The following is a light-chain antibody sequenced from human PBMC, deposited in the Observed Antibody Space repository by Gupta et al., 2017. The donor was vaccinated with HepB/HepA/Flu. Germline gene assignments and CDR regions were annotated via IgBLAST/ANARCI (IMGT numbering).Light chain of an antibody. V-gene: IGKV1-12*02. CDR3: QQANSFPST. Sequence: DIQMTQSPSSVSASVGDRVTITCRANQDVRNWLAWYQQKPGRAPKLLIYAASTLHNGVPSRFSGSGSGTDFTLTISSLQPEDFAIYYCQQANSFPSTFGQGTKLEIK. CDR1: QDVRNW. CDR2: AAS. J-gene: IGKJ2*01.